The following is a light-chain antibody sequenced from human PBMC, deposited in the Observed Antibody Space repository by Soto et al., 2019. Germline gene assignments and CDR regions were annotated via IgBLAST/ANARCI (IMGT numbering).Light chain of an antibody. CDR3: SSYAGSSNV. CDR2: EVT. J-gene: IGLJ1*01. Sequence: QSALTQPPSASGSPGQSVTISCTGTSSDVGGHNYVSWYQQHPGKAPKLMIYEVTKRPSGVPDRFSGSKSGNTASLTVSGLQAEDEADYYCSSYAGSSNVFGTGTKLTVL. V-gene: IGLV2-8*01. CDR1: SSDVGGHNY.